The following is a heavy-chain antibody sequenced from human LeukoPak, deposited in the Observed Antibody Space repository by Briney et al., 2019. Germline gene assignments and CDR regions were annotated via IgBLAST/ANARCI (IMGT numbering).Heavy chain of an antibody. D-gene: IGHD1-26*01. CDR2: ISAYNGNT. Sequence: GASVKVSCKASGYTFTSYGISWVRQAPGQGLEWMGWISAYNGNTNYAQKFQGRVTITTDTSTSTAYMELRSLRSDDTAVYYCASYRSGSYPFGYWGQGTLVTVSS. J-gene: IGHJ4*02. CDR1: GYTFTSYG. CDR3: ASYRSGSYPFGY. V-gene: IGHV1-18*01.